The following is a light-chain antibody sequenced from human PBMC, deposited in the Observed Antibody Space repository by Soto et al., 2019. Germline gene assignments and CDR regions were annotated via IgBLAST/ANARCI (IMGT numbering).Light chain of an antibody. V-gene: IGKV1-5*01. J-gene: IGKJ4*02. CDR1: QTVSSW. CDR3: QQLNSYPRT. Sequence: DIQIPPSPSTLPGSVGDRVTIPWRASQTVSSWLAWYQQKPGKAPKLLIYAASSRDSGIPERFSGSGSGTDFTLTITSLQPEDFATYYCQQLNSYPRTFGRGTKVDIK. CDR2: AAS.